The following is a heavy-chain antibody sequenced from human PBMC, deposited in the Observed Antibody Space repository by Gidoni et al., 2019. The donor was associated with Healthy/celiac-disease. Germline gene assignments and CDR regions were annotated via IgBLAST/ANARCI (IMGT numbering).Heavy chain of an antibody. CDR3: ARLGEYSSST. D-gene: IGHD6-6*01. CDR2: IYYSGST. J-gene: IGHJ5*02. V-gene: IGHV4-39*01. CDR1: GGSISSSSYY. Sequence: QLQLQESGPGLATPSETLSLTRPVPGGSISSSSYYWGWIRQPPGKGLEWIGSIYYSGSTYYNPSLKSRVTISVDTSKNQFSLKLSSVTAADTAVYYCARLGEYSSSTWGQGTLVTVSS.